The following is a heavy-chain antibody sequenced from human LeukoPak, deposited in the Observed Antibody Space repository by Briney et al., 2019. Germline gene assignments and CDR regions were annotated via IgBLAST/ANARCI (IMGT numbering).Heavy chain of an antibody. Sequence: GRSLRLSCAASGFTLDDYAMHWVRQAPGKGLEWVSGISWNSGSIGYADSVKGRFTISRDNAKNSLYLQMNSLRAEDTALYYCAKVRSSSWFNYFDYWGQGTLVTVSS. J-gene: IGHJ4*02. CDR3: AKVRSSSWFNYFDY. CDR2: ISWNSGSI. V-gene: IGHV3-9*01. CDR1: GFTLDDYA. D-gene: IGHD6-13*01.